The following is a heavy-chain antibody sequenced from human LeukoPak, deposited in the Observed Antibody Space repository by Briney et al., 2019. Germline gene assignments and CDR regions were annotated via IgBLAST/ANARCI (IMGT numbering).Heavy chain of an antibody. J-gene: IGHJ6*02. V-gene: IGHV1-18*01. CDR2: ISAYNGNT. CDR1: GYTFTSYG. CDR3: ARVVVGASYYYYYGMDV. D-gene: IGHD1-26*01. Sequence: ASVKVSCKASGYTFTSYGISWVRQAPGQGLEWMGWISAYNGNTNYAQKFQGRVTMTRDTSISTAYMELSRLRSDDTAVYYCARVVVGASYYYYYGMDVWGQGTTVTVSS.